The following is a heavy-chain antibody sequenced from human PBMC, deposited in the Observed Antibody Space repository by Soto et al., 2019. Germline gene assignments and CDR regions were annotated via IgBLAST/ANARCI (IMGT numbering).Heavy chain of an antibody. CDR2: INPSGGST. Sequence: ASVKVSCKASGYTFTSYYMHWVRQAPGQGLEWMGIINPSGGSTSYAQKFQGRVTMTRDKSISTAYLQWSSLKASDTAMYYCARNRDIVVVPAAPGAWFDPWGQGTLVTVSS. CDR1: GYTFTSYY. D-gene: IGHD2-2*01. V-gene: IGHV1-46*01. J-gene: IGHJ5*02. CDR3: ARNRDIVVVPAAPGAWFDP.